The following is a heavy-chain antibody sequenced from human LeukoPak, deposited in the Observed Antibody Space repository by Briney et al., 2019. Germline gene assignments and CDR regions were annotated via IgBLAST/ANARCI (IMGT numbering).Heavy chain of an antibody. V-gene: IGHV3-33*08. CDR3: ARDRFPATYYYYYGMDV. J-gene: IGHJ6*02. CDR2: IWYDGSNK. CDR1: GFTFSSYA. D-gene: IGHD3-16*01. Sequence: GRSLRLSCAASGFTFSSYAMHWVRQAPGKGLEWVAVIWYDGSNKYYADSVKGRFTISRDNSKNTLYLQMNSLRAEDTAVYYCARDRFPATYYYYYGMDVWGQGTTVTVSS.